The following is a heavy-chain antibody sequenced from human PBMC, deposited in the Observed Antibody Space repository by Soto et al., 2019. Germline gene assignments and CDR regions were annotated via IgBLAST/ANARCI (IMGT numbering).Heavy chain of an antibody. CDR1: GWSFSGYY. J-gene: IGHJ5*02. CDR2: INHSGST. CDR3: ARATPSLSNWFDP. Sequence: TSETLSLTCAFYGWSFSGYYWSWIRQPPGKGLEWIGEINHSGSTSYNPSLKSRVTISVDTSKNQFSLKLSSVTAADTAVYYCARATPSLSNWFDPWGQGTLVTVSS. V-gene: IGHV4-34*01.